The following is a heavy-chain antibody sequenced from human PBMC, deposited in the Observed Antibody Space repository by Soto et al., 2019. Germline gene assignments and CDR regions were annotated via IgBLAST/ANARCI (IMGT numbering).Heavy chain of an antibody. D-gene: IGHD3-9*01. CDR1: EFSFSSYA. CDR2: ISFDGNII. CDR3: ARTFDTITHYFDY. J-gene: IGHJ4*02. V-gene: IGHV3-30-3*01. Sequence: GGSLRLSCAASEFSFSSYAMHWIRQAPGKGLEWVAVISFDGNIIQYADSVKGRFIISRDNIKNTLYLQMNSLRGEDTAVYYCARTFDTITHYFDYWGQGTQVTVSS.